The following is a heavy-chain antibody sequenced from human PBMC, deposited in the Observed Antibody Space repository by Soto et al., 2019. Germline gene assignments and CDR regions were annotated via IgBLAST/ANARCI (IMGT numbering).Heavy chain of an antibody. J-gene: IGHJ4*02. CDR3: ARVNDYDSSGPFDY. CDR2: INHSGST. V-gene: IGHV4-34*01. CDR1: GGSFSGYY. Sequence: PSETLSLTCAVYGGSFSGYYWSWIRQPPGKGLEWIGEINHSGSTNYNPSLKSRVTISVDTSRNQFSLKLSSVTAADTAVYYCARVNDYDSSGPFDYWGQGTLVTVSS. D-gene: IGHD3-22*01.